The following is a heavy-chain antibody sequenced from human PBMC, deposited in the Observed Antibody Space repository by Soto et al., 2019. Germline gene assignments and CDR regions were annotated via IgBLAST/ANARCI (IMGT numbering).Heavy chain of an antibody. V-gene: IGHV5-51*01. J-gene: IGHJ6*02. CDR3: ASDVVVPAAKDYYYYYGMDV. CDR1: GYTFTDYW. CDR2: IYPGDSDT. D-gene: IGHD2-2*01. Sequence: GECLKISCKGSGYTFTDYWIGWVRQLPGKGLEWMGIIYPGDSDTRYSPSFLGQVTISADKSISTAYLQWSSLKASDTAMYYCASDVVVPAAKDYYYYYGMDVWGQGTTVTVSS.